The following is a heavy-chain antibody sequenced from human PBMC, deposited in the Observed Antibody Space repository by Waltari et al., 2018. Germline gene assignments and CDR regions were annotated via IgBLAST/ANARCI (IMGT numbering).Heavy chain of an antibody. D-gene: IGHD5-18*01. CDR1: GYTFTDYY. CDR3: ATDRGYSYGNYYYYYYYMDV. V-gene: IGHV1-69-2*01. CDR2: VDPEDGET. J-gene: IGHJ6*03. Sequence: EVQLVQSGAEVKKPGATVKLSCKASGYTFTDYYMHWVQQAPGKGPEWMGRVDPEDGETIYAEKFQGRVTITADTSTDTAYMELSSLRSEDTAVYYCATDRGYSYGNYYYYYYYMDVWGKGTTVTVSS.